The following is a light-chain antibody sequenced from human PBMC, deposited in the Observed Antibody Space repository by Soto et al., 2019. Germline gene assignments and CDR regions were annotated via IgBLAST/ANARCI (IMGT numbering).Light chain of an antibody. CDR3: QQLNSYPYT. V-gene: IGKV1-9*01. CDR2: SAT. J-gene: IGKJ2*01. Sequence: DIQLTQSPSFLAASVGDRVTITCRASQGIASFLAWYQRKPGKAPKLLIYSATTLQTGVSSRFSGSRSGPEFTLTISSLQPEDFATYYCQQLNSYPYTFAQGTKLEIK. CDR1: QGIASF.